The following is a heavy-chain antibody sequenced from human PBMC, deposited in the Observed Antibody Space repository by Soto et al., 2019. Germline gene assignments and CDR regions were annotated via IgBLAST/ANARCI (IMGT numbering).Heavy chain of an antibody. D-gene: IGHD4-17*01. CDR1: GGSISSYY. J-gene: IGHJ4*02. Sequence: SETLSLTCTVSGGSISSYYWSWIRQPPGKGLEWIGYIYYSGSTNYNPSLKSRVTISVDTSKNQFSLKLSSVTAADTAVYYCASASYGGNSFDYWGQGTLVTVSS. V-gene: IGHV4-59*01. CDR3: ASASYGGNSFDY. CDR2: IYYSGST.